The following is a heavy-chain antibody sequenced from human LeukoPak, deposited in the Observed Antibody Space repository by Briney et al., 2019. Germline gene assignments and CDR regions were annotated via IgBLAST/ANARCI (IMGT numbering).Heavy chain of an antibody. CDR2: ISSSGSTI. CDR3: ARSGWELTYYYYMDV. Sequence: GGSLRLSRAASGFTFSSYSMNWARQAPGKGLEWVSYISSSGSTIYYADSVKGRFTISRDNAKNSLYLQMNSLRAEDTAVYYCARSGWELTYYYYMDVWGKGATVTVSS. D-gene: IGHD1-26*01. V-gene: IGHV3-48*04. CDR1: GFTFSSYS. J-gene: IGHJ6*03.